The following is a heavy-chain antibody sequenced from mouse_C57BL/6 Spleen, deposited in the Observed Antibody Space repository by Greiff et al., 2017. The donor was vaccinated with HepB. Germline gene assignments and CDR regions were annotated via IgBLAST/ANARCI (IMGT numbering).Heavy chain of an antibody. CDR1: GYTFTSYW. V-gene: IGHV1-50*01. Sequence: QVQLQQPGAELVKPGASVKLSCKASGYTFTSYWMHWVKQRPGQGLEWIGEIDPSDSYTNYNQKFKGKATLTVDTSSSTASMQLSSLTSEDSAVYYCARDAMDYWGQGTSVTVSS. CDR3: ARDAMDY. J-gene: IGHJ4*01. CDR2: IDPSDSYT.